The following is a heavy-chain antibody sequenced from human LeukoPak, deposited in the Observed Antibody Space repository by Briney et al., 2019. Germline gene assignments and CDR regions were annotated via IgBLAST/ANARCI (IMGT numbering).Heavy chain of an antibody. D-gene: IGHD2-15*01. Sequence: GSLRLSCAASGFTVSSNYMSWVRQAPGKGLEWVSVIYSGGSTYYADSVKGRLTISRDNSKNTLYLQMNSLRAEDTAVYYCAREGCSGGSCYYSQWGQGTLVTVSS. CDR2: IYSGGST. CDR1: GFTVSSNY. J-gene: IGHJ4*02. V-gene: IGHV3-53*01. CDR3: AREGCSGGSCYYSQ.